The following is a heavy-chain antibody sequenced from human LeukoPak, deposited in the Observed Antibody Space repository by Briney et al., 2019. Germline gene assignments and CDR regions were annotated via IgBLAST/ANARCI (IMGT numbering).Heavy chain of an antibody. CDR1: GYSFTSYW. CDR3: ARLVRGSDGSPGGDLYYFDY. V-gene: IGHV5-51*01. J-gene: IGHJ4*02. CDR2: IYPGDSDT. Sequence: GESLKISCKGSGYSFTSYWIGWVRQMPGKGLEWMGSIYPGDSDTRYSPSFQGQVTISADKSISTAYLQWSSLKASDTAMYYCARLVRGSDGSPGGDLYYFDYCGQGTLVTVSS. D-gene: IGHD2-21*02.